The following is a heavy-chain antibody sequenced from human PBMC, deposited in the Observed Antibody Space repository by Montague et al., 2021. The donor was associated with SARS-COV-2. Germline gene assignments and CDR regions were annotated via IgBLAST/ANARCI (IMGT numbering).Heavy chain of an antibody. Sequence: SETLPLTCTVSGDSITTYYWSWIRQPPGKGLEWIGYIYYTAGAKYNPSLRSRATISLDTSKNQFSLNLSSVTAADTAVYFCARYLVRGGFDPWGQGTLVTVSS. J-gene: IGHJ5*02. V-gene: IGHV4-59*01. CDR2: IYYTAGA. D-gene: IGHD3-10*01. CDR1: GDSITTYY. CDR3: ARYLVRGGFDP.